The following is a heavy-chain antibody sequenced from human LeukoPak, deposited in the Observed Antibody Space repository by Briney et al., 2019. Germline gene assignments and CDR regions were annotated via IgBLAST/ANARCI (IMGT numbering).Heavy chain of an antibody. CDR1: GFTFSSYA. CDR3: ARDYIVATIRFDY. CDR2: ISYDGSNK. V-gene: IGHV3-30-3*01. J-gene: IGHJ4*02. D-gene: IGHD5-12*01. Sequence: QSGGSLRLSCAASGFTFSSYAMHWVRQAPGKGLEWVAVISYDGSNKYYADSVKGRFTISRDNSKNTLYLQMNSLRAEDTAVYYCARDYIVATIRFDYWGQGTLVTVSS.